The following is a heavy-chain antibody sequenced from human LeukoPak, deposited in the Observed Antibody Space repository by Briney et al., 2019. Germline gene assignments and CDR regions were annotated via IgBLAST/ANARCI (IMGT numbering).Heavy chain of an antibody. V-gene: IGHV3-23*01. Sequence: PGGSLRLSCEASGFTFSTYGMTWVRQAPGKGLEWVSGITGSSTWTYYADSVKGRFTISRDNSNNTLHLQMNSLRAEDTAIYYCEGTYYYDSSDDYWGQGTLVTVSS. CDR2: ITGSSTWT. CDR1: GFTFSTYG. J-gene: IGHJ4*02. D-gene: IGHD3-22*01. CDR3: EGTYYYDSSDDY.